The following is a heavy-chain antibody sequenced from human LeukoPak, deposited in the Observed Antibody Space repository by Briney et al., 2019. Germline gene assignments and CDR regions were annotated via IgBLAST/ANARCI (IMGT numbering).Heavy chain of an antibody. CDR2: LSKSGNT. V-gene: IGHV4-59*01. J-gene: IGHJ3*02. CDR1: GGSISSYY. Sequence: SETLSLTCTVSGGSISSYYWSWIRLPPGKGLEWIGYLSKSGNTNYSPSLKSRVTIFGDTSKNQFFPKLSSVTAADTAVYYCARARYVNSFYAFDIWGQGTLVTVSS. CDR3: ARARYVNSFYAFDI. D-gene: IGHD3-9*01.